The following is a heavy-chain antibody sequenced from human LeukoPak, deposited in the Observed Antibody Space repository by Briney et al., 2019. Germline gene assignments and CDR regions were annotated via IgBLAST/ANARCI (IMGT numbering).Heavy chain of an antibody. Sequence: GGSLRLSCAASGFIFSTYGMSWVRQAPGKGLEWVSLITGSGGNSYYADSVKGRFTISRDNSKNSLYLQMNSLRADDTAVYYCAKYGQRVLYNSGFPYFDYWGRGTLVTVSS. CDR1: GFIFSTYG. CDR3: AKYGQRVLYNSGFPYFDY. J-gene: IGHJ4*02. V-gene: IGHV3-23*01. CDR2: ITGSGGNS. D-gene: IGHD6-19*01.